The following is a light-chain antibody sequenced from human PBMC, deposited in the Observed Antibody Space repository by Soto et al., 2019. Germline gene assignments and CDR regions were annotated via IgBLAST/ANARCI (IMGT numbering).Light chain of an antibody. CDR2: DAS. V-gene: IGKV1-5*01. Sequence: ITHSPSALSGTVGDRDTITCRASQTISSWLAWYQQKPGKAPKLLIYDASSLESGVPSRFSGSGSGTEFTLTISSLQPDDFAPYCSQQSNSYPWPFDQGTKVDI. CDR1: QTISSW. CDR3: QQSNSYPWP. J-gene: IGKJ1*01.